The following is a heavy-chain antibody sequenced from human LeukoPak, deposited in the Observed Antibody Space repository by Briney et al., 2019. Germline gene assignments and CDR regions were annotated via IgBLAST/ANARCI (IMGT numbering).Heavy chain of an antibody. CDR1: GFTFSSCG. D-gene: IGHD6-19*01. CDR3: AKDRLGSGWYGGPHY. CDR2: ISYDGSNK. J-gene: IGHJ4*02. V-gene: IGHV3-30*18. Sequence: PGGSLRLSCAASGFTFSSCGMHWVRQAPGKGLEWVAVISYDGSNKYYADSVKGRFTISRDNSKNTLYLQMNSLRAEDTAVYYCAKDRLGSGWYGGPHYWGQGTLVTVSS.